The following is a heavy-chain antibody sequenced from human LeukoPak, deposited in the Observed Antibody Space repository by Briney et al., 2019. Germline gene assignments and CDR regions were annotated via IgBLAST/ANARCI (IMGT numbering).Heavy chain of an antibody. CDR1: GYTFTGYY. CDR2: INPNSGGT. V-gene: IGHV1-2*06. CDR3: ARESRYDILTGYYNAFDY. J-gene: IGHJ4*02. Sequence: GASVKVSCKASGYTFTGYYMHWVRQAPGQGLEWMGRINPNSGGTNYAQKFQGRVTMTRDTSISTACMELSRLRSDDTAVYYCARESRYDILTGYYNAFDYWGQGTLVTVSS. D-gene: IGHD3-9*01.